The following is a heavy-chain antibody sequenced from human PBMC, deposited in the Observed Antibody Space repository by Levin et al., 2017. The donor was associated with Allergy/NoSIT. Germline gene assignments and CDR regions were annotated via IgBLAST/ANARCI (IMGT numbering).Heavy chain of an antibody. CDR2: ISYDGNNK. CDR1: RFTFSSYA. J-gene: IGHJ4*02. D-gene: IGHD3-22*01. V-gene: IGHV3-30-3*01. Sequence: GGSLRLSCAASRFTFSSYAMHWVRQTPGKGLEWVAVISYDGNNKNYADSVKGRFTVSRDNSNDTLFLQMNSLRAEDTAHDYGARDATHVYYDHNYNGFYPDYWGQGTLVTVSS. CDR3: ARDATHVYYDHNYNGFYPDY.